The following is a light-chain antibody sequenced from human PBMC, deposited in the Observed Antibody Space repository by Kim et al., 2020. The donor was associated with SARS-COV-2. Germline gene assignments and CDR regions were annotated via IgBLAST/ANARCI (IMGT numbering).Light chain of an antibody. CDR2: AAS. CDR1: QGISDY. CDR3: QQTYTATLT. Sequence: DIQMTQSPSSLSAFVGDRVTITCRASQGISDYLNWYQHKPGKAPNLLIYAASTLQSGVPSRFAGSGSGTDFTLTITSLQPEDFATYFCQQTYTATLTFGGGTKVDIK. V-gene: IGKV1-39*01. J-gene: IGKJ4*01.